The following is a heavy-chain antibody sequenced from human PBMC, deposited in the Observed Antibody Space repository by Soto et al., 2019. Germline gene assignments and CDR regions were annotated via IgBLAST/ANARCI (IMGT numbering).Heavy chain of an antibody. Sequence: SETLSLTCAVSGGSISSGDYYWSWIRQPPGKGLEWIGYIYYSGSTYYNPSLKSRVTISVDTSKNRFSLKLSSVTAADTAVYYCARERRQAYYYGSDDHPNNWFDPWGQGTLVTVSS. CDR3: ARERRQAYYYGSDDHPNNWFDP. CDR1: GGSISSGDYY. V-gene: IGHV4-31*11. J-gene: IGHJ5*02. CDR2: IYYSGST. D-gene: IGHD3-10*01.